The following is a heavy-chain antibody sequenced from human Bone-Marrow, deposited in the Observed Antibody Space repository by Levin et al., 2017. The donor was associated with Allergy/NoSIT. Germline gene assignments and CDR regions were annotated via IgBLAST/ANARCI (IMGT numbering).Heavy chain of an antibody. D-gene: IGHD5-12*01. CDR3: VRDYTAYDNYYYGMDV. J-gene: IGHJ6*02. CDR1: GFSFSTYS. V-gene: IGHV3-21*01. Sequence: KSGGSLRLSCAASGFSFSTYSMNWVRQAPGKGLEWVSSISSDDSYRRYVDSVKGRFTISRDNAKNSVYLQMNSLRAEDTAVYYCVRDYTAYDNYYYGMDVWGQGTTVTVSS. CDR2: ISSDDSYR.